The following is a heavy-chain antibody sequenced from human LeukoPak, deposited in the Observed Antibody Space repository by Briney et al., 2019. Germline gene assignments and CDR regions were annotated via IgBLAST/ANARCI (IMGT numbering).Heavy chain of an antibody. CDR3: ARGDYYDSSGYSWFDP. D-gene: IGHD3-22*01. V-gene: IGHV4-30-2*01. Sequence: TLSLTCAVSGGSISSGGYSWSWIRPPPGKGLEWIGYIYHSGSTYYNPSLKSRVTISVDRSKNQFSLELSSVTAADTAVYYCARGDYYDSSGYSWFDPWGQGTLVTVSS. J-gene: IGHJ5*02. CDR1: GGSISSGGYS. CDR2: IYHSGST.